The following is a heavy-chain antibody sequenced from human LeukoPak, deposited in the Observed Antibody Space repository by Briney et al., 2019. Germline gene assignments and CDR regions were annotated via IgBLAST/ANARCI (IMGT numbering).Heavy chain of an antibody. Sequence: GGSLRLSCAASGFTFSSYGMHWVRQAPGKGLGWVAVISYDGSNKYYADSVKGRFTISRDNSKNTLYLQMNSLRAEDTAVYYCANHCSGGSCYTLIDYWGQGTLVTVSS. J-gene: IGHJ4*02. CDR3: ANHCSGGSCYTLIDY. D-gene: IGHD2-15*01. CDR2: ISYDGSNK. CDR1: GFTFSSYG. V-gene: IGHV3-30*18.